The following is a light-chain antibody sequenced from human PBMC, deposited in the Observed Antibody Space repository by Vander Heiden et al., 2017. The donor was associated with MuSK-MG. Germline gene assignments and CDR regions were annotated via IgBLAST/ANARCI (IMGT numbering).Light chain of an antibody. Sequence: DIQMTQYPSSLSASVGDRVTITCRTSQYISIYLNWYQHKPGEAPKLLIYAASSLQSGVPSRFSGSGSGTDFTLTISSLRPDDFATYYCQQSYSFPRTFGQGTKVEIK. J-gene: IGKJ1*01. CDR2: AAS. CDR1: QYISIY. V-gene: IGKV1-39*01. CDR3: QQSYSFPRT.